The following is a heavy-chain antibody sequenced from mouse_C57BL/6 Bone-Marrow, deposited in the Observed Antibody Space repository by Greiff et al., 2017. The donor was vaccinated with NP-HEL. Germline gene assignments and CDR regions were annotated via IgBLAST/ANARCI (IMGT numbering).Heavy chain of an antibody. CDR3: ARSGSRGAMDY. D-gene: IGHD3-1*01. V-gene: IGHV1-26*01. CDR2: INPNNGGT. Sequence: VQLQQSGPELVKPGASVKISCKASGYTFTDYYMNWVKQSHGKSLEWIGDINPNNGGTSYNQKFKGKATLTVDKSSSTAYMELRSLTSEDSAVYYCARSGSRGAMDYWGQGTSVTVSS. J-gene: IGHJ4*01. CDR1: GYTFTDYY.